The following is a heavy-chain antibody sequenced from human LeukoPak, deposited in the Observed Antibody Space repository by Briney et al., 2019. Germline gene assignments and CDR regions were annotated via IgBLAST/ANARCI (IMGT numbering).Heavy chain of an antibody. D-gene: IGHD4-17*01. Sequence: GGSLRLSCAASGFTFSTYNMNWVRQAPGKGLEWVSSISTSGSSTFYADSMKGRFTISRDNAKSSLYLQMSNLRAEDTAVYYCAREPGNNGDLDYWGQGTLVTVSS. V-gene: IGHV3-21*01. CDR3: AREPGNNGDLDY. CDR2: ISTSGSST. CDR1: GFTFSTYN. J-gene: IGHJ4*02.